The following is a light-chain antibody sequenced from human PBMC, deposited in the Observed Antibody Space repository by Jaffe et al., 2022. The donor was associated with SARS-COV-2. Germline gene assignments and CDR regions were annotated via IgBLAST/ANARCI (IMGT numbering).Light chain of an antibody. V-gene: IGLV3-1*01. Sequence: SQPPSVSVSPGQTANITCSGDKLGDKYVCWFQQRPGQSPLLVIYQDTRRPSGIPERFSGSNSGNTATLTISGTRSLDEADYFCQAWDRAIPYVFGSGTTLTVL. CDR2: QDT. CDR1: KLGDKY. J-gene: IGLJ1*01. CDR3: QAWDRAIPYV.